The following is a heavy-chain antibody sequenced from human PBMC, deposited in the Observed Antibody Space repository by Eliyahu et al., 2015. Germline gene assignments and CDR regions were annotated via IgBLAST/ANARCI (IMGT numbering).Heavy chain of an antibody. D-gene: IGHD3-10*01. V-gene: IGHV3-53*01. CDR1: GPTVSTKY. Sequence: EVQLVESGGGLIQSGGSLXLXCAAXGPTVSTKYXTWXXPAPGKGLEWVSVIXTGGTIYYADSVKGRFTISRDNSKNTLYLQMNSLRAEDTAVYYCAGGVWFGELFRHXGQGTLVTVSS. J-gene: IGHJ4*02. CDR2: IXTGGTI. CDR3: AGGVWFGELFRH.